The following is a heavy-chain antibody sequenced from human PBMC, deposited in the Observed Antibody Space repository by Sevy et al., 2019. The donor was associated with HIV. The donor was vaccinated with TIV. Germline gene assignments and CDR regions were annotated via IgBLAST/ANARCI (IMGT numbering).Heavy chain of an antibody. CDR2: IRFDGSNK. V-gene: IGHV3-30*02. D-gene: IGHD2-2*01. J-gene: IGHJ4*02. CDR1: GFTFSNYG. CDR3: AKDLNYCSTSSCSYFFDY. Sequence: GSLRLSCAASGFTFSNYGMHWVRQAPGKGLEWVAFIRFDGSNKYYADSVKGRFTISRDNSKNTLYLHMNSLSADDTTVFYCAKDLNYCSTSSCSYFFDYWGQGTLVTVSS.